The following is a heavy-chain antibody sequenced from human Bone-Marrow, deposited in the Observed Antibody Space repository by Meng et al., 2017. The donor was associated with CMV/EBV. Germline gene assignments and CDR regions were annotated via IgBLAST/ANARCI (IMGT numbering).Heavy chain of an antibody. CDR1: GGTFSSYA. Sequence: ASVKVSCKASGGTFSSYAISWVRQAPGQGLEWMGWINPNSGGTNYAQKFQGRVTMTRDTSISTAYMELSRLRSDDPAVYYCARGEGIAAAGTRDFHYWGHGTLVTVSS. CDR2: INPNSGGT. D-gene: IGHD6-13*01. V-gene: IGHV1-2*02. J-gene: IGHJ4*01. CDR3: ARGEGIAAAGTRDFHY.